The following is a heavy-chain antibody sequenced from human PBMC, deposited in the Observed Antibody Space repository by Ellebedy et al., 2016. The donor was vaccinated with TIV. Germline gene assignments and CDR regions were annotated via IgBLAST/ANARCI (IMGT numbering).Heavy chain of an antibody. Sequence: SVKVSXXASGGTFSSYAISWVRQAPGQGLEWMGGIIPIFGTANYAQKFQGRVTITADKSTSTAYMELSSLRSEDTAVYYCARAMVRGVIKYYYYGMDVWGQGTTVTVSS. D-gene: IGHD3-10*01. V-gene: IGHV1-69*06. CDR3: ARAMVRGVIKYYYYGMDV. CDR2: IIPIFGTA. J-gene: IGHJ6*02. CDR1: GGTFSSYA.